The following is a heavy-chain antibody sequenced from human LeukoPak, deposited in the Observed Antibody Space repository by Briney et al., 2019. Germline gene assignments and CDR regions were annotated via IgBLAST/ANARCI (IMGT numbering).Heavy chain of an antibody. J-gene: IGHJ3*02. D-gene: IGHD1-26*01. CDR1: GGSISSYY. Sequence: PSETLSLTCTVSGGSISSYYWSWIRQPPGKGLEWIGYIYYSGSTNYNPSLKSQVTISVDTSKNQFSLKLSSVTAADTAVYYCARDSIVDAFDIWGQGTMVTVSS. CDR2: IYYSGST. CDR3: ARDSIVDAFDI. V-gene: IGHV4-59*01.